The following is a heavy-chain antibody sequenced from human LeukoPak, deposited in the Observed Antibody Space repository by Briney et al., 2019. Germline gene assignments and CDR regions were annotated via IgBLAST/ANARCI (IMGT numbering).Heavy chain of an antibody. J-gene: IGHJ4*02. CDR2: INPESGAT. D-gene: IGHD3-10*01. V-gene: IGHV1-2*02. CDR1: GYPFSGYY. Sequence: ASVQVSCKASGYPFSGYYIHWVRQGPGQGLEWLGWINPESGATKYAQRFEGRVTLTRDTSVTTVHMELSGLRYDDSAVYYCARGNLNYYGSGSYLYWGQGSQVTVSS. CDR3: ARGNLNYYGSGSYLY.